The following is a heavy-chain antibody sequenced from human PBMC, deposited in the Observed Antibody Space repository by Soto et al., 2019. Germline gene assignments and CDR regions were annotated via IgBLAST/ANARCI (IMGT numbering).Heavy chain of an antibody. Sequence: QAQLVQSGAEMKKAGASVKVSCKAAGYTFSAYTMNWVRQAPGQRLEWMGWINAGSGNTKYSQNFQGRVSITRDTSASTVYMELTGLKSEDTAVYYCARDTETLGPRANDALDIWGQGTMVTVSS. V-gene: IGHV1-3*01. CDR3: ARDTETLGPRANDALDI. CDR1: GYTFSAYT. J-gene: IGHJ3*02. D-gene: IGHD3-3*02. CDR2: INAGSGNT.